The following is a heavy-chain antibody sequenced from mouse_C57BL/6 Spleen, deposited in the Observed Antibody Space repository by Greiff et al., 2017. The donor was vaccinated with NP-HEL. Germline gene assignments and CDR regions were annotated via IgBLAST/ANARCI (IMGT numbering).Heavy chain of an antibody. CDR1: GYAFSSSW. V-gene: IGHV1-82*01. J-gene: IGHJ2*01. D-gene: IGHD2-2*01. Sequence: VQLQQSGPELVKPGASVKISCKASGYAFSSSWMNWVKQRPGKGLEWIGRIYPGDGDTNYNGKFKGKATLTADKSSSTAYMQLSSLTSEDSAVYFCARLYGYDDYWGQGTTLTVSS. CDR3: ARLYGYDDY. CDR2: IYPGDGDT.